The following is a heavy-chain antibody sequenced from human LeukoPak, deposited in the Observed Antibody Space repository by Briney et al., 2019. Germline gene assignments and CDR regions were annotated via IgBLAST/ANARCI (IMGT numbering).Heavy chain of an antibody. J-gene: IGHJ5*02. CDR2: IYSSGSA. D-gene: IGHD6-19*01. V-gene: IGHV4-4*07. Sequence: KPSETLSLTCTVSGGSIINHYWSWIRQPAGKGLEWIGRIYSSGSANYSPSLKSRVSMSIDTSNNHFSLNLTSVTAADTALYFCARDVRDASGWSTPESWGQGTLLTVSS. CDR1: GGSIINHY. CDR3: ARDVRDASGWSTPES.